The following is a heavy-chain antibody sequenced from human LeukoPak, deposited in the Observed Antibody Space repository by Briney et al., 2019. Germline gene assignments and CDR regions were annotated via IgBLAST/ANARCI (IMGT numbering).Heavy chain of an antibody. CDR2: ISGSGGST. Sequence: GGSLRPSCAASGFTFSSYEMSWVRQAPGKGLEWVSAISGSGGSTYYADSVKGRFTISRDNSKNTLYLQMNSLRAEDTAVYYCAKYQLVIVVVPAAKARNWFDPWGQGTLVTVSS. CDR3: AKYQLVIVVVPAAKARNWFDP. V-gene: IGHV3-23*01. CDR1: GFTFSSYE. D-gene: IGHD2-2*03. J-gene: IGHJ5*02.